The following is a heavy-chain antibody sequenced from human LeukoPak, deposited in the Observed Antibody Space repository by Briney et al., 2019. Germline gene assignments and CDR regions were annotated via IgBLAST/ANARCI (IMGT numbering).Heavy chain of an antibody. CDR3: ASRSSWYDAFDI. CDR2: IIPIFGTA. V-gene: IGHV1-69*05. J-gene: IGHJ3*02. CDR1: GGTFSSYA. Sequence: SVQVSCKASGGTFSSYAISWVRQAPGQGLEWMGGIIPIFGTANYGQKFQGRVTITTDESTSTGYMELSSPRSEDTAVYYCASRSSWYDAFDIWGQGIMVTVS. D-gene: IGHD6-13*01.